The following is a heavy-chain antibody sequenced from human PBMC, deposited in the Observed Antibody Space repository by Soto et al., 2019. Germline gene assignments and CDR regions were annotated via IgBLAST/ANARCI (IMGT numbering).Heavy chain of an antibody. CDR2: IYPGDSDT. D-gene: IGHD3-22*01. J-gene: IGHJ5*02. Sequence: GESLKISCKGSGYSFTSYWIGWVRQMPGKGLEWMGIIYPGDSDTRYSPSFQGQVTISADKSISTAYLQWSSLKASDTAMYYCARHISYDSSGYYTTPNWFDPWGQGTLVTVSS. CDR1: GYSFTSYW. CDR3: ARHISYDSSGYYTTPNWFDP. V-gene: IGHV5-51*01.